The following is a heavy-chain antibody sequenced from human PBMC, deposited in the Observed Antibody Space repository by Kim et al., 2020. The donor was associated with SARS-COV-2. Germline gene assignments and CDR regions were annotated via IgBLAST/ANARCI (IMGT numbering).Heavy chain of an antibody. CDR2: ISFDGRNK. D-gene: IGHD3-22*01. CDR3: STGNYYESVGLSDYY. CDR1: GLSFDSSA. V-gene: IGHV3-30*04. Sequence: GGSLRLSCAASGLSFDSSAMNWVRQAPGKGLEWVAFISFDGRNKAYAGSVKGRVTISRGNSKSTLHLQMNSLRVEYPPVYYCSTGNYYESVGLSDYY. J-gene: IGHJ6*03.